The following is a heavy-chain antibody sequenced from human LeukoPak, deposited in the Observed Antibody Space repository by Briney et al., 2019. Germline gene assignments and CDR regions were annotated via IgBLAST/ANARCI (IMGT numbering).Heavy chain of an antibody. Sequence: GGSLRLSCAASGFTFSSYAMHWVRQAPGKGLEWVALISYDGTNKYHADSVRGRFTISRDNSKNTLYLQMNSLRAEDTAVYYCARDAGRIQQWFPPGDYWGQGTLVTVSS. J-gene: IGHJ4*02. D-gene: IGHD5-18*01. CDR3: ARDAGRIQQWFPPGDY. CDR2: ISYDGTNK. V-gene: IGHV3-30-3*01. CDR1: GFTFSSYA.